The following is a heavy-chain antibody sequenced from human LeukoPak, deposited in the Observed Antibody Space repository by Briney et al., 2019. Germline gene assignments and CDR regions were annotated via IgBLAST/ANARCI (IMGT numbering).Heavy chain of an antibody. CDR2: ISSSGSTI. Sequence: PGGSLRLSCAASGFTFSDYYMSWIRQAPGKGLEWVSYISSSGSTIYYADSVKGRFTISRDNAKNSLYLQMNSLRAEDTAVYHCARVGWIVATIGPYFDYWGQGTLVTVSS. CDR3: ARVGWIVATIGPYFDY. J-gene: IGHJ4*02. CDR1: GFTFSDYY. V-gene: IGHV3-11*01. D-gene: IGHD5-12*01.